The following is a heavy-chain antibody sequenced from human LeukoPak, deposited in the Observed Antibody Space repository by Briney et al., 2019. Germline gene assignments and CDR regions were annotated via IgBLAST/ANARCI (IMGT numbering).Heavy chain of an antibody. J-gene: IGHJ4*02. V-gene: IGHV3-7*01. Sequence: GGSLRLSCAASGFTFSNYWMSWVRQAPGMGLEWVATIRQDGSEKYYVDSVKGRFTISRDNAKNSLYLQMNSPRAEDTAVYYCARDRQSLLFDYWGQGTLVTVSS. CDR2: IRQDGSEK. CDR3: ARDRQSLLFDY. CDR1: GFTFSNYW. D-gene: IGHD6-19*01.